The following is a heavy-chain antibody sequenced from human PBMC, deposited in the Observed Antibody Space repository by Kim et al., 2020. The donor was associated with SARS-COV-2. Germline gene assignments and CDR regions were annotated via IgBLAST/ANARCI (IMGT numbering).Heavy chain of an antibody. V-gene: IGHV3-11*01. Sequence: GGSLRLSCAASGFFFSDYYMSWIRQAPGKGLEWVSSISSSGSAIYYTDSVKGRFTISRDNAKNSLYLQMSSLRAEDTAVYYCAREDYNFWRGNDYNGMDVWGQGTAVTVSS. J-gene: IGHJ6*02. CDR1: GFFFSDYY. CDR3: AREDYNFWRGNDYNGMDV. CDR2: ISSSGSAI. D-gene: IGHD3-3*01.